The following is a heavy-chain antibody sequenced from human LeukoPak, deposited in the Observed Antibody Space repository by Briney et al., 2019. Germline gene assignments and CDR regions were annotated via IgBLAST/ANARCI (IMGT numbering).Heavy chain of an antibody. CDR1: GFTFSSYA. V-gene: IGHV3-30-3*01. Sequence: GGSLRLSCAASGFTFSSYAMHWVRQAPGKGLEWVAVISYDGSNKYYADSVKGRFTISRDNSKNTLYLQMNSLRAEDTAVYYCAKGRNPYYYYGMDVWGQGTTVTVSS. CDR2: ISYDGSNK. CDR3: AKGRNPYYYYGMDV. J-gene: IGHJ6*02.